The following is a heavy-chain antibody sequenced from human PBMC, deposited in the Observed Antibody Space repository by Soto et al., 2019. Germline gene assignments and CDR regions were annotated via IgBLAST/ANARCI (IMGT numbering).Heavy chain of an antibody. J-gene: IGHJ6*03. CDR3: ARVRESNYYYYYMDV. D-gene: IGHD6-6*01. CDR2: ISSSGSTI. CDR1: GFTFSDYY. V-gene: IGHV3-11*01. Sequence: QVQLVESGGGLVKPGGSLRLSCAASGFTFSDYYMSWIRQAPGKGLEWVLYISSSGSTIYYADSVRGRFTISRDNAKNSLYLQRNRLRAEDTTVYYCARVRESNYYYYYMDVWGKGTTVTVSS.